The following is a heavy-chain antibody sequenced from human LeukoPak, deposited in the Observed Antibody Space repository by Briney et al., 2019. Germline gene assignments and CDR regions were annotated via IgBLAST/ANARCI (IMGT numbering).Heavy chain of an antibody. V-gene: IGHV1-2*06. D-gene: IGHD6-19*01. CDR3: ARSDSLRGWYHY. Sequence: ASVKVSCKASGYTFTGYYIHWVRQAPRQGLEWMGRINPNSGGTNYAQKFQGRVTMTRDTSISTAYMELSRLRSDDTAVYYCARSDSLRGWYHYWGQGTLVTVSS. CDR1: GYTFTGYY. CDR2: INPNSGGT. J-gene: IGHJ4*02.